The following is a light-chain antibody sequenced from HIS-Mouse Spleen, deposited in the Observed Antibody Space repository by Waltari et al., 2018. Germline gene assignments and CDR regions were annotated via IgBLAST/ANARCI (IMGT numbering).Light chain of an antibody. J-gene: IGKJ3*01. CDR3: QQYGSSPFT. CDR2: GAS. V-gene: IGKV3-20*01. Sequence: EMVLTQSPGTLSLSPGERATLSCRASQSVSSSYLAWYQQKPGHAPRLLSYGASSRASGIPDRFSGSESVTDLTLTISRLEPEDFAVYYCQQYGSSPFTFGPGTKVDIK. CDR1: QSVSSSY.